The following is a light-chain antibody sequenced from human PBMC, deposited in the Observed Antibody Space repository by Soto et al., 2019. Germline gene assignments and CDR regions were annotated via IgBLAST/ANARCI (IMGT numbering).Light chain of an antibody. CDR2: GNG. CDR1: SYSIGAGYE. CDR3: QSYDKRLTAYV. Sequence: QSVLTQPPSVSGAPGQRVTISCSGTSYSIGAGYEVHWYHQLPGTAPKLVVSGNGNRPSGVPDRLSASKSGTSASLAITGLQAEDEGYYCSQSYDKRLTAYVFGTGTKVTVL. V-gene: IGLV1-40*01. J-gene: IGLJ1*01.